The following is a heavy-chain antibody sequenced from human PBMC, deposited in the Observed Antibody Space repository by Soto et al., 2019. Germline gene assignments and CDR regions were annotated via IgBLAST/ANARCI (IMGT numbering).Heavy chain of an antibody. CDR1: GGTFSSYA. J-gene: IGHJ4*02. CDR2: IIPIFGTA. V-gene: IGHV1-69*01. CDR3: ARDLNYYDSSGYPY. D-gene: IGHD3-22*01. Sequence: QVQLVKSGAEVKKPGSSVKVSCKASGGTFSSYAISWVRQAPGQGLEWMGGIIPIFGTANYAQKFQGRVTITADESTSTAYMELCSLRSEDTAVYYCARDLNYYDSSGYPYWGQGNLVTVSS.